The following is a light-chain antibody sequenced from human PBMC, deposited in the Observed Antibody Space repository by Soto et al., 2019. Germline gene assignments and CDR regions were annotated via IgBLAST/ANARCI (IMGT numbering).Light chain of an antibody. J-gene: IGKJ1*01. CDR3: QQYITWPRT. CDR1: QTVSSN. CDR2: GAS. V-gene: IGKV3-15*01. Sequence: EMVMTQSPATLSVSPGGRATLSCRASQTVSSNLAWYQQKPGQAPRLLIFGASTRATGIPVRFSGSGSGTEFTLTSSGLQSEDFALYYCQQYITWPRTFGQGTTVEI.